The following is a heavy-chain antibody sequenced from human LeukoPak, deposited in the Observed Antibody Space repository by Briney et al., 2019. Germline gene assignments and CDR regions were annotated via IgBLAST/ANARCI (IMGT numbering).Heavy chain of an antibody. CDR2: IWYDGSNI. D-gene: IGHD2-21*01. Sequence: GGSLRLSCAASGFIFSDYGMHWVRQAPGKGLEWVAVIWYDGSNIYYADSVKGRFTISRDNSRNTLYLQMNSLRAEDTAVYYCVRELPPVVQYYFDHWGPGTLVTVSS. V-gene: IGHV3-33*01. J-gene: IGHJ4*02. CDR1: GFIFSDYG. CDR3: VRELPPVVQYYFDH.